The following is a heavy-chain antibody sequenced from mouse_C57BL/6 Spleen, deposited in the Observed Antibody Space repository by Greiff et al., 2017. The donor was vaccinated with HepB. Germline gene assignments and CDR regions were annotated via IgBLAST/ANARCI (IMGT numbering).Heavy chain of an antibody. D-gene: IGHD1-1*01. CDR3: ARSITTVVATSGYFDY. J-gene: IGHJ2*01. CDR1: GYTFTDYN. Sequence: VQLQQSGPELVKPGASVKMSCKASGYTFTDYNMHWVKQSHGKSLEWIGYINPNNGGTSYNQKFKGKATLTVNKSSSTAYMELRSLTSEDSAVYYCARSITTVVATSGYFDYWGQGTTLTVSS. CDR2: INPNNGGT. V-gene: IGHV1-22*01.